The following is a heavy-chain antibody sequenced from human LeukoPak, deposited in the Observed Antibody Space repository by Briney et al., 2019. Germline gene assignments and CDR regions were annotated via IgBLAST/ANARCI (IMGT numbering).Heavy chain of an antibody. CDR1: GGTISSTSYY. CDR3: ARDHPPNGNFDY. CDR2: IYYSGST. D-gene: IGHD4-17*01. V-gene: IGHV4-39*02. Sequence: PSETLSLTCTVSGGTISSTSYYWGWIRQPPGKGLEWIGSIYYSGSTYYNPSLKSRVTISVDASKNQFSLKLNSVTAADTAVYYCARDHPPNGNFDYWGQGTLVTVSS. J-gene: IGHJ4*02.